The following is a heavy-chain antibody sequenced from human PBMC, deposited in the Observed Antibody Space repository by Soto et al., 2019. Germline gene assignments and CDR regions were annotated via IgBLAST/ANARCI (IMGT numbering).Heavy chain of an antibody. CDR3: ARGIATGQLDP. V-gene: IGHV1-3*01. D-gene: IGHD2-15*01. J-gene: IGHJ5*02. CDR2: INPDNGNT. Sequence: ASVKVSCKASGYTFTRYTMNWVRQAPGQRLEWMGWINPDNGNTKSSQKFQDRVIITRDTSASTAYMDLSSLRSEDTAVYYCARGIATGQLDPWGQGTLVTVSS. CDR1: GYTFTRYT.